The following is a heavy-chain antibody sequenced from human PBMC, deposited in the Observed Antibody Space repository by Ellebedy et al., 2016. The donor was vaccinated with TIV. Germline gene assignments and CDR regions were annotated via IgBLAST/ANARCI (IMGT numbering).Heavy chain of an antibody. J-gene: IGHJ6*02. Sequence: PGGSLRLSCAASGFTFSNYWMSWVRQAPGKGLEWVANIKQDGGEKNFVDSVKGRFTISRDNAKNSLYLQMNSLRDEDTAVYYCARVGSSSLLSYYGMDVWGQGTTVTVSS. D-gene: IGHD6-6*01. V-gene: IGHV3-7*01. CDR2: IKQDGGEK. CDR3: ARVGSSSLLSYYGMDV. CDR1: GFTFSNYW.